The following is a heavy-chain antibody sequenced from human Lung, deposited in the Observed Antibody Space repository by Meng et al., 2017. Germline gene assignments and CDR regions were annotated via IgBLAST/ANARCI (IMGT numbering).Heavy chain of an antibody. CDR1: GFTFRNAW. Sequence: EVRLVASGGVVVKPGGSLRLSCAAPGFTFRNAWMTWVRQAPGKGLEWIGRMKSNVDGGKVDYAAAVKGRFFISRDDSENTFYLQMNSLKTEDTAVYYCSGHVDYWGHGTLVTVSS. CDR3: SGHVDY. CDR2: MKSNVDGGKV. V-gene: IGHV3-15*01. J-gene: IGHJ4*01.